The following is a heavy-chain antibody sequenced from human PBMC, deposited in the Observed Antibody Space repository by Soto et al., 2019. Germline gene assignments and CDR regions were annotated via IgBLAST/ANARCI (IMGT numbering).Heavy chain of an antibody. Sequence: QVQLVQSGAEVKKPGASVKVSCKASGYTFTGYYMHWVRQAPGQGLEWMGWINPIFGTANYAQKFQGRVTITADKSTSTAYMELSSLRSEDTAVYYCARDQSKEGFLEWLPYNYWGQGTLVTVSS. CDR2: INPIFGTA. V-gene: IGHV1-69*06. D-gene: IGHD3-3*01. CDR3: ARDQSKEGFLEWLPYNY. J-gene: IGHJ4*02. CDR1: GYTFTGYY.